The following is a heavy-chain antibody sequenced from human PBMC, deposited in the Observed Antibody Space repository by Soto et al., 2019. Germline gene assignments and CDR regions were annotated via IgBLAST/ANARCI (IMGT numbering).Heavy chain of an antibody. CDR3: ARPLGGLTTVALDY. CDR1: GYSFTSYW. Sequence: GESLKISCKGSGYSFTSYWISWVRQMPGKGLEWMGRIDPSDSYTNYSPSFQGHVTISADKSISTACLQWSSLKASDTAMYYCARPLGGLTTVALDYWGQGTLVTVSS. V-gene: IGHV5-10-1*01. CDR2: IDPSDSYT. D-gene: IGHD4-17*01. J-gene: IGHJ4*02.